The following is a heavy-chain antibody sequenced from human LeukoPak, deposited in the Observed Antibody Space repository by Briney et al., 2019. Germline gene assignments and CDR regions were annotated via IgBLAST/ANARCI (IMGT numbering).Heavy chain of an antibody. CDR1: GFKFNDYA. J-gene: IGHJ4*02. Sequence: GRSLRLSCVASGFKFNDYAMHWVRQAPGKGLEWVSGLSWHSGSIGYADSVKGRFIISRDNAKNSLYLEMNSLRPEDSALYYCAKETKVGENLYYFDYWGRGTLVNVSS. D-gene: IGHD1-26*01. CDR3: AKETKVGENLYYFDY. V-gene: IGHV3-9*01. CDR2: LSWHSGSI.